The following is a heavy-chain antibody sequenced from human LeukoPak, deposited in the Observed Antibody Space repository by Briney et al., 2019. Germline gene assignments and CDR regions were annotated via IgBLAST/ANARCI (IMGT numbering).Heavy chain of an antibody. CDR2: INHSGST. D-gene: IGHD1-26*01. CDR3: ARTRKVGALRSYYGMDV. J-gene: IGHJ6*02. CDR1: GGSISSSSYY. V-gene: IGHV4-39*07. Sequence: NPSETLSLTCTVSGGSISSSSYYWGWIRQPPGKGLEWIGEINHSGSTNYNPSLKSRVTISVDTSKNQFSLKLSSVTAADTAVYYCARTRKVGALRSYYGMDVWGQGTTVTVSS.